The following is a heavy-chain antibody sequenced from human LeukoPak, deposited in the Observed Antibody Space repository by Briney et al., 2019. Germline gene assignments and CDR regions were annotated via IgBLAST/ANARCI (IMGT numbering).Heavy chain of an antibody. V-gene: IGHV1-3*04. CDR2: INTGNGNT. CDR3: ARDQRVVRGVIIANYFDY. J-gene: IGHJ4*02. CDR1: GYTFTSYA. D-gene: IGHD3-10*01. Sequence: ASVKVSCKASGYTFTSYAMHWVRQAPGQRLEWMGWINTGNGNTKYSQKFQGRVTITRDTSASTAYMELSSLRSEDTAVYYCARDQRVVRGVIIANYFDYWGQGTLVTVSS.